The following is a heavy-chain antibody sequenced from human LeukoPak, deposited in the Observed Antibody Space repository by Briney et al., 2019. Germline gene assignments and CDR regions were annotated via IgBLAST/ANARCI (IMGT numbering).Heavy chain of an antibody. CDR2: INSDGSSI. CDR3: ARSSGNTYYDFWSGYPDPNFDY. Sequence: PGGSLRLSCAASGFTFSSHWMHWVRQAPGKGLVWVSRINSDGSSISYADSVKGRFTISRDNAKNTLYLQMNSLRAEDTAVYYCARSSGNTYYDFWSGYPDPNFDYWGQGTLVTVSS. CDR1: GFTFSSHW. V-gene: IGHV3-74*01. D-gene: IGHD3-3*01. J-gene: IGHJ4*02.